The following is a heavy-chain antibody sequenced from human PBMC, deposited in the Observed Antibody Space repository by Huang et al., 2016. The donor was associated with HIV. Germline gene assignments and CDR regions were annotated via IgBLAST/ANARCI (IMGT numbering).Heavy chain of an antibody. Sequence: QVQLRQWGAGLVKPSETLSLTCAVYGGSFSGYYWTWIRQAPGQGLGWIGEINHIGNTNYKPSRKSRVTIAKDTAKNQCSLQLTSVSAADTGVYFCAREKAADSAWYGVYYFDYWGEGALVTVTS. CDR3: AREKAADSAWYGVYYFDY. J-gene: IGHJ4*02. D-gene: IGHD6-19*01. CDR1: GGSFSGYY. CDR2: INHIGNT. V-gene: IGHV4-34*01.